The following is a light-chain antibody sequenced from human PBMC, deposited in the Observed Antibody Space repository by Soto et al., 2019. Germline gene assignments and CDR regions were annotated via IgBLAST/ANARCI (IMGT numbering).Light chain of an antibody. CDR1: QSISSY. CDR3: QQSYSTPPFT. V-gene: IGKV1-39*01. Sequence: DIQMTQSPSSLSASVGDRVTITCRASQSISSYLNWYQQKPGKAPKLLIYAASSLQSGVPSRFSGSGSGTEFTLTISSLQPEDVATYYCQQSYSTPPFTFGPGTKVDI. CDR2: AAS. J-gene: IGKJ3*01.